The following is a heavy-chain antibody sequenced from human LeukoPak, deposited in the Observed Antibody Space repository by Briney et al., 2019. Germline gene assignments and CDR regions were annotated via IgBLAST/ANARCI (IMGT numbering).Heavy chain of an antibody. CDR2: ISYDGSNK. Sequence: GGSLRLSCAASGFTFSSYAMHWVRQAPGKGLEWVAVISYDGSNKYYADSVKGRFTISRDNSKNTLYLQMNSLRAEDTAVYYCASTLQLYSSGDYWGQGTLVTVSS. V-gene: IGHV3-30-3*01. CDR3: ASTLQLYSSGDY. J-gene: IGHJ4*02. CDR1: GFTFSSYA. D-gene: IGHD6-19*01.